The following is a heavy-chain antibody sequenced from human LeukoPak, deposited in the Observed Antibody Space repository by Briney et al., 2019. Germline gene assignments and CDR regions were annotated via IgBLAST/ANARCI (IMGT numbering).Heavy chain of an antibody. V-gene: IGHV1-69*06. CDR1: GYTYTNYG. D-gene: IGHD5-24*01. CDR2: IIPIFGTA. J-gene: IGHJ4*02. CDR3: AQTGRLEMATTDYFDY. Sequence: ASVKVSCKASGYTYTNYGISWVRQAPGQGLEWMGGIIPIFGTANYAQKFQGRVTITADKSTSTAYMELSNLRSEDTAVYYCAQTGRLEMATTDYFDYWGQGTLVTVSS.